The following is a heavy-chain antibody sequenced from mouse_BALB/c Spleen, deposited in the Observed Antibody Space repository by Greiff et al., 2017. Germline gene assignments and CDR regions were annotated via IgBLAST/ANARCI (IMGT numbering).Heavy chain of an antibody. CDR3: ARYTAHYYGSNAMDY. CDR1: GDSITSGY. V-gene: IGHV3-8*02. CDR2: ISYSGST. Sequence: EVQVVESGPSLVKPSQTLSLTCSVTGDSITSGYWNWFRQFPGNTLEYMGYISYSGSTYYNPSLKSRISITRDTSKNQYYLQLNSVTTEDTATYYCARYTAHYYGSNAMDYWGQGTSVTVSS. J-gene: IGHJ4*01. D-gene: IGHD1-1*01.